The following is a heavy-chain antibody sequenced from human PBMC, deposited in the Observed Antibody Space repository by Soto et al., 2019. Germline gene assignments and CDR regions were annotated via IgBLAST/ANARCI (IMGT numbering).Heavy chain of an antibody. D-gene: IGHD3-22*01. V-gene: IGHV3-11*01. CDR3: ARDYAGHSSGYYY. CDR2: ISSSGSTI. Sequence: AVGSLRLSCAASGFTFSDYYMSWIRQAPGKGLEWVSYISSSGSTIYYADSVKGRFTISRDNAKNSLYLQMNSLRAEDTAVYYCARDYAGHSSGYYYWGQGTLVTVSS. J-gene: IGHJ4*02. CDR1: GFTFSDYY.